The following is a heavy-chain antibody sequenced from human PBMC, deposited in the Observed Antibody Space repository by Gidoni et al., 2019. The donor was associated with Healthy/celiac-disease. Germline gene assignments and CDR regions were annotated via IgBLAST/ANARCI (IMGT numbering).Heavy chain of an antibody. D-gene: IGHD3-10*01. CDR3: AKDIRGKDAFDI. J-gene: IGHJ3*02. CDR1: GLTFDDYA. CDR2: ISWNSGSI. V-gene: IGHV3-9*01. Sequence: EVQLVESGGGLVQPGRSLRLSCAASGLTFDDYAMHWVRQAPGKGLEWVSGISWNSGSIGYADSVKGRFTISRDNAKNSLYLQMNSLRAEDTALYYCAKDIRGKDAFDIWGQGTMVTVSS.